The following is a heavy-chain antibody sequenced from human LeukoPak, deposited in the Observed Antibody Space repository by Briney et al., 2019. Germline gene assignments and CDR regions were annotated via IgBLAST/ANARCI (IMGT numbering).Heavy chain of an antibody. V-gene: IGHV4-59*01. CDR3: ARVPAAYHDAFDI. D-gene: IGHD2-2*01. J-gene: IGHJ3*02. CDR1: GGSISSYY. CDR2: IYYSGST. Sequence: PSETLSLTCTVSGGSISSYYWSWIRQPPGKGLEWIGYIYYSGSTNYNPSLKSRVTISVDTSKNQFSLKLSSVTAADTAVYYCARVPAAYHDAFDIWGQGTMVTVSS.